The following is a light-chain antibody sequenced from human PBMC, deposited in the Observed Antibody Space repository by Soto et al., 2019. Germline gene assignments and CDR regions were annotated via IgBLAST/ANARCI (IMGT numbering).Light chain of an antibody. CDR1: QRINNL. J-gene: IGKJ1*01. CDR3: QQYHSYSPWT. V-gene: IGKV1-5*03. CDR2: KAS. Sequence: DLQMTQSPSTLPASVGDRVTITCRASQRINNLLAWYQQKPGKAPKLLIYKASSLESGVPSRFSGSGSGTEFTLTISSLQADDFATYYCQQYHSYSPWTFGLGTKVEI.